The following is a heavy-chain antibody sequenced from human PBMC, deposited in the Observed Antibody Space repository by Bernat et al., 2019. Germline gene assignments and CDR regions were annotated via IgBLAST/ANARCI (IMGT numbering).Heavy chain of an antibody. CDR3: ARVLREFSPTDAFDI. V-gene: IGHV1-69*01. Sequence: QVQLVQSGAEVKKPGASVKVSCKASGYTFSGYYMHWVRQAPGQGLEWMGGIIPIFGTANYAQKFRGRVTITADESTSTAYMELSSLRSEDTAVYYCARVLREFSPTDAFDIWGQGTMVTVSS. D-gene: IGHD4-17*01. CDR1: GYTFSGYY. J-gene: IGHJ3*02. CDR2: IIPIFGTA.